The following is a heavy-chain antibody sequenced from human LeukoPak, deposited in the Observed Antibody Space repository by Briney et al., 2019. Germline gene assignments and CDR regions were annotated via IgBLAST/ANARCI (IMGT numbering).Heavy chain of an antibody. V-gene: IGHV3-9*01. Sequence: GGSLRLSCAASGFTFDDYAMHWVRQAPGKGLEWVSGISWNSGSIGYADSVKGRFTISRDNAKNSLYLQMNSLRGDDTALYYCAKAQRNAFFDYWGQGTLVTVSS. D-gene: IGHD3-16*01. J-gene: IGHJ4*02. CDR1: GFTFDDYA. CDR2: ISWNSGSI. CDR3: AKAQRNAFFDY.